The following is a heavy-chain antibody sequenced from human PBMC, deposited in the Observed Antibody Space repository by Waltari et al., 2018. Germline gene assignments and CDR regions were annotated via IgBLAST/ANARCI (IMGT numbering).Heavy chain of an antibody. D-gene: IGHD3-10*01. CDR3: ARTSGSYLDARFDY. J-gene: IGHJ4*02. CDR2: ISGSGGST. CDR1: GFTFSSFA. Sequence: EVQLLEYGGGLVQPGGSLRLSCAASGFTFSSFAMSWVRPATGKGLEWVSAISGSGGSTYYADSVKGRFTISRDNSKNTLYLQMNSLRAEDTAVYYCARTSGSYLDARFDYWGQGTLVTVSS. V-gene: IGHV3-23*01.